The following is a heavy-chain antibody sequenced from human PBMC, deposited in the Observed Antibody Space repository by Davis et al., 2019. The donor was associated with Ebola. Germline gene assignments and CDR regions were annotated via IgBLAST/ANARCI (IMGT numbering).Heavy chain of an antibody. CDR1: GGTFSSYA. J-gene: IGHJ2*01. CDR3: ASGLVRGESYWYFDL. CDR2: IIPILGIA. V-gene: IGHV1-69*10. Sequence: SVKVSCKASGGTFSSYAISWVRQAPGQGLEWMEGIIPILGIADYAQKFQGRVTITADESTSTAYMELSSLRSEDTAVYYCASGLVRGESYWYFDLWGRGTLVTVSS. D-gene: IGHD6-6*01.